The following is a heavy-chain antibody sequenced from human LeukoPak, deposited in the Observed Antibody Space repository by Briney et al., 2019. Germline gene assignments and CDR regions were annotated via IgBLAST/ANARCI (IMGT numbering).Heavy chain of an antibody. CDR1: GGSGGSISSSNY. V-gene: IGHV4-61*01. CDR3: ARERTMVRGMSWFDP. Sequence: SETLSLTCAVSGGSGGSISSSNYWSWVRQHPGKGLEWIGYIYYSGATNYNPSLKSRVSISVDTSKNQFSLKVSSVTAADTAVYYCARERTMVRGMSWFDPWGQGTLVTVSS. J-gene: IGHJ5*02. D-gene: IGHD3-10*01. CDR2: IYYSGAT.